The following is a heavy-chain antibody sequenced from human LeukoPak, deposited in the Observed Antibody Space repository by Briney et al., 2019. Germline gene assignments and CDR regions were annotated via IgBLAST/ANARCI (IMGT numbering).Heavy chain of an antibody. CDR3: AKVFRAPPGEVRPYYYYSMDV. Sequence: GTSLRLSCAASGFTFSTYGMHWVRQAPGMAPEWVAIIWNNGGMKYGYCVKGRFTISRDNSKNTLFLQMNSLRAEDTPVYYCAKVFRAPPGEVRPYYYYSMDVWGQGTTVTVSS. D-gene: IGHD3-10*01. V-gene: IGHV3-33*06. J-gene: IGHJ6*02. CDR1: GFTFSTYG. CDR2: IWNNGGMK.